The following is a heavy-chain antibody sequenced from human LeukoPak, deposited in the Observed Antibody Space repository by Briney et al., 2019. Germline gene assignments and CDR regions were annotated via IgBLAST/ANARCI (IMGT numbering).Heavy chain of an antibody. Sequence: SETLSLTCAVYGGSFSGYYWSWIRQPPGKGLEWIGEINHSGSTNYNPSLKSRVTISVDTSKNQFSLKLSSVTAADTAVYYCARGCQIVTIFGVVTPHNWFDPWGQGTLVTVSS. D-gene: IGHD3-3*01. CDR1: GGSFSGYY. CDR3: ARGCQIVTIFGVVTPHNWFDP. J-gene: IGHJ5*02. CDR2: INHSGST. V-gene: IGHV4-34*01.